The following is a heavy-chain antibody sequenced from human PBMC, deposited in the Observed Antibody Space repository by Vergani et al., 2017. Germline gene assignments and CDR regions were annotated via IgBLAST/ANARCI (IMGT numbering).Heavy chain of an antibody. Sequence: EVDLVESGGGLAQPGGSLRLSCEASGITFWKFGMHWVRQGPGKGLEWVSGISWNSGAVDYADSVRGRFTISRDNAKNSLFLEMNSLRFEDTAVYYCARGYCTNSICRGKVDSWGQGTLVTVSS. V-gene: IGHV3-9*01. CDR2: ISWNSGAV. D-gene: IGHD2-8*01. CDR3: ARGYCTNSICRGKVDS. J-gene: IGHJ4*02. CDR1: GITFWKFG.